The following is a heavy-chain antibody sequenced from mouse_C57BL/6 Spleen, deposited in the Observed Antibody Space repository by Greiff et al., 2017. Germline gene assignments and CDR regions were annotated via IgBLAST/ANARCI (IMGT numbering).Heavy chain of an antibody. J-gene: IGHJ4*01. D-gene: IGHD1-1*01. CDR3: AREKITTVVADYYAMDD. CDR2: IDPNSGGT. Sequence: QVQLQQPGAELVKPGASVTLSCKASGYTFTSYWMHWVKQRPGRGLEWIGRIDPNSGGTKYNEKFKSKATLTVDKPSSTAYMQLSSLTSEDSAVYDCAREKITTVVADYYAMDDWGQGTSVTVSS. CDR1: GYTFTSYW. V-gene: IGHV1-72*01.